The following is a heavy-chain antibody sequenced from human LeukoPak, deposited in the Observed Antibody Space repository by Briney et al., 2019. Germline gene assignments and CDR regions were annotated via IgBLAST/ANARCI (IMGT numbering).Heavy chain of an antibody. Sequence: SETLSLTCTVSGGSISSYYWSWIRQPPGKGLEWIGYIYYSGGTNYNPSLKSRVTISVDTSKNQFSLKLSSVTAADTAVYYCARAQPSVWFGAPDAFDIWGQGTMVTVSS. D-gene: IGHD3-10*01. V-gene: IGHV4-59*01. CDR2: IYYSGGT. CDR3: ARAQPSVWFGAPDAFDI. CDR1: GGSISSYY. J-gene: IGHJ3*02.